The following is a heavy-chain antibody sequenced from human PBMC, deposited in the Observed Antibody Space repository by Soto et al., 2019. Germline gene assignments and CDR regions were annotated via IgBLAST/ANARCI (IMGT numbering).Heavy chain of an antibody. J-gene: IGHJ4*02. D-gene: IGHD6-13*01. CDR1: GYTFTGYY. CDR3: ARDIAAAGFYCFDY. Sequence: GASVKVSCKASGYTFTGYYMHWVRQAPGQGLEWMGWINPNSGGTNYAQKFQGRVTMTRDTSISTAYMELSRLRSDDTAVYYCARDIAAAGFYCFDYWGQGTLVTVSS. CDR2: INPNSGGT. V-gene: IGHV1-2*02.